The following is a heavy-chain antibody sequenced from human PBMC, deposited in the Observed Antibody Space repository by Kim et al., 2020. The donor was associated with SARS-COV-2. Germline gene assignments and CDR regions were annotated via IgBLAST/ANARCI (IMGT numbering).Heavy chain of an antibody. Sequence: ASVKVSCKASGYTFTNYGITWVRQAPGQGLEWMGWISAYNGNTNYAQKLQGRVTMTTDTSTSTAYMELRNLRSDDTAVYYCAKDRGTDYDFWSGYTTRFDYWGQGTLVTVSS. J-gene: IGHJ4*02. CDR2: ISAYNGNT. CDR3: AKDRGTDYDFWSGYTTRFDY. CDR1: GYTFTNYG. V-gene: IGHV1-18*01. D-gene: IGHD3-3*01.